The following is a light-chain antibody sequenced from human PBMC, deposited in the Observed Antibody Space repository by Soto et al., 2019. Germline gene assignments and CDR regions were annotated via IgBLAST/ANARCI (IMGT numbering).Light chain of an antibody. V-gene: IGKV3-15*01. CDR2: GAS. J-gene: IGKJ2*01. Sequence: EIVMTQSPATLSVSPGERATLSCRASQSVSSNLAWYQQKPGQAPRLLIYGASTRATGIPARFSGSGSGTEVTLPIISLQSEDVAVYYCYQDNNWPPYTFGQGTKLEIK. CDR1: QSVSSN. CDR3: YQDNNWPPYT.